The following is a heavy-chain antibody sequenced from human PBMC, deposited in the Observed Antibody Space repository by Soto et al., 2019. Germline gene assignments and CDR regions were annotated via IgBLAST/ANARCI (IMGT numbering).Heavy chain of an antibody. D-gene: IGHD5-12*01. Sequence: EVQLLESGGGLVQPGASLRLSCAASGFTFTTFDMSWARQAPGKGMEWVSVVRGRDRSTSYADSLKGRFTISKDSSKNTLYLQMNSLRADDTALKYGAKGAWLDYWGQGNLVTVSS. CDR2: VRGRDRST. CDR3: AKGAWLDY. J-gene: IGHJ4*02. V-gene: IGHV3-23*01. CDR1: GFTFTTFD.